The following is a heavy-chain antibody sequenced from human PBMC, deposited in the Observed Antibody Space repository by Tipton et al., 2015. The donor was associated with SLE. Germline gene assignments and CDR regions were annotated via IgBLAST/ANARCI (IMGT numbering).Heavy chain of an antibody. V-gene: IGHV3-66*04. J-gene: IGHJ4*02. Sequence: SLRLSCAASGFTFSYYAVHWVRQAPGKGLEWVSVIYSGGSTYYADSVKGRFTISRDDAKNSVFLQMNSLRVEDTASYYCARLRSTTKFDSWGPGTLVTVSS. CDR3: ARLRSTTKFDS. CDR2: IYSGGST. CDR1: GFTFSYYA. D-gene: IGHD1-1*01.